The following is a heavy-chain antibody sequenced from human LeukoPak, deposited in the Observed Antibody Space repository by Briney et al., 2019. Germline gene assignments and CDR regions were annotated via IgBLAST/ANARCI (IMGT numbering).Heavy chain of an antibody. CDR2: IKQDGSDE. V-gene: IGHV3-7*01. D-gene: IGHD3-10*01. Sequence: GGSLRLSCAASGFTFSSYAMSWVRQAPGKGLEWVAIIKQDGSDEYYVDSVKGRFTISRDNARYSLSLQMNSLRAEDTAVYYCAWSYGSGSYYPFDYWGQGTLVTVSS. J-gene: IGHJ4*02. CDR1: GFTFSSYA. CDR3: AWSYGSGSYYPFDY.